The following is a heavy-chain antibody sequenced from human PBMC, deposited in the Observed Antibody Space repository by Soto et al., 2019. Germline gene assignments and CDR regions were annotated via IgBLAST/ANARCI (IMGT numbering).Heavy chain of an antibody. CDR1: GFTFSSYG. Sequence: GGSLRLSCAASGFTFSSYGMHWVRQAPGKGLEWVAVISYDGSNKYYADSVKGRFTISRDNSKNTLYLQINSLRAEDTAVYNCAKAGTVTTAPYYYMDVWGKGTTVTVSS. V-gene: IGHV3-30*18. CDR2: ISYDGSNK. CDR3: AKAGTVTTAPYYYMDV. J-gene: IGHJ6*03. D-gene: IGHD4-4*01.